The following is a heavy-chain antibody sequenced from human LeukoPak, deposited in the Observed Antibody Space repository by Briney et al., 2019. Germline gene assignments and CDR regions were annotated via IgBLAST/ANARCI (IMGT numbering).Heavy chain of an antibody. CDR2: ISSDGSNK. D-gene: IGHD3-3*01. Sequence: GGSLRLSCAASGFTFSSYAVHWVRQAPGKGLEWVAVISSDGSNKYYPDSVKGRFTISRDNSKNTLYLQMNSLRAEDTAVYYCAKGHDFWSGYARFQHWGQGTLVTVSS. V-gene: IGHV3-30-3*01. CDR3: AKGHDFWSGYARFQH. CDR1: GFTFSSYA. J-gene: IGHJ1*01.